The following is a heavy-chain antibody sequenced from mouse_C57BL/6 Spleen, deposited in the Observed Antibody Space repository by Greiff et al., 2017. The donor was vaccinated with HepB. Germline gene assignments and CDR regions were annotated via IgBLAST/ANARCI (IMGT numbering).Heavy chain of an antibody. D-gene: IGHD4-1*01. CDR1: GYAFSSYW. CDR2: IYPGDGDT. J-gene: IGHJ4*01. V-gene: IGHV1-80*01. CDR3: ARKGTGTYEMDY. Sequence: VQLQQSGAELVKPGASVKISCKASGYAFSSYWMNWVKQRPGKGLEWIGQIYPGDGDTNYNGKFKGKATLTADKSSSTAYMQLSSLTSEDSAVYFCARKGTGTYEMDYWGQGTSVTVSS.